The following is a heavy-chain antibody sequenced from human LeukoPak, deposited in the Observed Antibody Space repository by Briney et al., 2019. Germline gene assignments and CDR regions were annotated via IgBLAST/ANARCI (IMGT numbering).Heavy chain of an antibody. D-gene: IGHD2-2*01. CDR1: GFTFSSYS. Sequence: GGSLRLSCAASGFTFSSYSMNWVRQAPGKGLEWVSSISNSSSYIYHADSVKGRFTISRDNAKNSLYLQMNSLRAEDTAVYYCARARSKRNIVVVPARYGMDVWGKGTTVTVSS. CDR2: ISNSSSYI. V-gene: IGHV3-21*01. CDR3: ARARSKRNIVVVPARYGMDV. J-gene: IGHJ6*04.